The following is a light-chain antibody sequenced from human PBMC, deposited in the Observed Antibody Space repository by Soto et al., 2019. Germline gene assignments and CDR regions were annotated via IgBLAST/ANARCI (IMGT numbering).Light chain of an antibody. CDR3: LQYNNWPYT. V-gene: IGKV3-15*01. J-gene: IGKJ2*01. Sequence: EIPMTQSPATLSVSPEERATLSCRVSQSVCSKLAWYQQRPGQAPRLLIYGPSTRATGNPARFSGSRSETEFTLTISSLQSEDFAIYYCLQYNNWPYTFGQGTNLEIK. CDR2: GPS. CDR1: QSVCSK.